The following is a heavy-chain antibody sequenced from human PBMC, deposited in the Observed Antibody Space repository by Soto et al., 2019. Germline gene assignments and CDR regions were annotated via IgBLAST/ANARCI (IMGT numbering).Heavy chain of an antibody. CDR3: ARYTTDTYFDV. D-gene: IGHD2-2*02. Sequence: QITLKESRPTLVKPTQTLTLTCSFSGFSLYTRGVGVGWVRQPPGKALKWLALLYWDNTRRYSPSLKNSLTIAKGTSENQVALTMTNMEPEDTGTYYCARYTTDTYFDVWGKGTTVTVSS. J-gene: IGHJ6*04. CDR2: LYWDNTR. V-gene: IGHV2-5*02. CDR1: GFSLYTRGVG.